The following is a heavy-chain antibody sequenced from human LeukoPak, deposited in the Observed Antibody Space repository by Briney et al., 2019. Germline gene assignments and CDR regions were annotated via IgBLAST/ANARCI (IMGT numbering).Heavy chain of an antibody. CDR1: GYTFTSYW. J-gene: IGHJ3*02. Sequence: GESLKISCEASGYTFTSYWIGWVRQMPGKSLEWMGIIYPGDSDTTYSPSFEGQVTISVDTSTSTAYLQWSSLKASDTAKYYCARPRSSGLNNAFDIWGQGKMVTVSS. CDR3: ARPRSSGLNNAFDI. V-gene: IGHV5-51*01. CDR2: IYPGDSDT. D-gene: IGHD3-22*01.